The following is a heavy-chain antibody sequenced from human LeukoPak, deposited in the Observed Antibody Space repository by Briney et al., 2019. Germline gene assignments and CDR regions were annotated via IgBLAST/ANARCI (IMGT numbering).Heavy chain of an antibody. CDR3: ARASAGDPFFDP. CDR1: GGSISGYY. J-gene: IGHJ5*02. V-gene: IGHV4-59*08. CDR2: IFYSGST. Sequence: SETLSLTCAVSGGSISGYYWSWIRQPPGKGLEWIGYIFYSGSTNYNPSLKSRVTISVDTSKNQFSLKLRSVTAADTAVCSCARASAGDPFFDPWGQGTLVTVSS. D-gene: IGHD1-14*01.